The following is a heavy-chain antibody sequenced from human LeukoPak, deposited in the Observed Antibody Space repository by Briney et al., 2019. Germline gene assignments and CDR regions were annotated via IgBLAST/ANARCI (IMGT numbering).Heavy chain of an antibody. V-gene: IGHV3-66*01. J-gene: IGHJ4*02. Sequence: GGSLRLSCAASGFTVSGHYMSWVRQAPGKGLEWVSVIYKDGSTYYAEFVKGRSTISRDSSKNTLFLQMVSLRAEDTAVYYCARGGVRDCSSTSCYHDWGQGTLVTVSS. CDR1: GFTVSGHY. CDR2: IYKDGST. D-gene: IGHD2-2*01. CDR3: ARGGVRDCSSTSCYHD.